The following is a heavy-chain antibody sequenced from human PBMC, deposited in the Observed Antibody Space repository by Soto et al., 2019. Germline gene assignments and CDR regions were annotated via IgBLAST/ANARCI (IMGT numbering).Heavy chain of an antibody. Sequence: GGSLRLSCAASGFTVSSNYMSWVRQAPGKGLEWVSVIYSGGSTYYADSVKGRFTISRDNSKNTLYLQMNSLRAEDTAVYYCAKETFPAGYYYGMDVWGQGTTVTVSS. J-gene: IGHJ6*02. CDR3: AKETFPAGYYYGMDV. CDR2: IYSGGST. V-gene: IGHV3-53*01. CDR1: GFTVSSNY. D-gene: IGHD3-16*01.